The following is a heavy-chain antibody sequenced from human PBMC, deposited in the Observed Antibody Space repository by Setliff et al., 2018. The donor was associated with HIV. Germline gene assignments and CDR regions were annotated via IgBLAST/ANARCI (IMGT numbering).Heavy chain of an antibody. J-gene: IGHJ4*02. CDR2: ISSSGSTI. CDR1: GFTFSSYE. Sequence: GGSLRLSCAASGFTFSSYEMNWVRQAPGKGLEWVSYISSSGSTIYYADSVKGRFTISRDNAKNSLYLQMNSLRAEDTAVYYCAKTSNTGYLFCSDYWGQGTLVTVSS. D-gene: IGHD3-9*01. CDR3: AKTSNTGYLFCSDY. V-gene: IGHV3-48*03.